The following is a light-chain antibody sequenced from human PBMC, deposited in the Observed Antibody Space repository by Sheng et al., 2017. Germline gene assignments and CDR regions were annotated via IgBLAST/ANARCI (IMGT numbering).Light chain of an antibody. CDR2: LDS. J-gene: IGLJ1*01. V-gene: IGLV3-1*01. CDR1: KLGEKY. CDR3: QAWDSSIGWV. Sequence: SYDLTQPPSVSVSPGQTASITCSGDKLGEKYASWYQQRPGQSPVLVIYLDSKRPSGIPERFFGSNSGNTATLTISATQSMDEADYYCQAWDSSIGWVFGTGTKVSVL.